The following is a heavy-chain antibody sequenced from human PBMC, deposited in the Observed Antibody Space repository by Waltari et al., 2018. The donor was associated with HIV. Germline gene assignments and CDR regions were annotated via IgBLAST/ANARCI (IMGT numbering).Heavy chain of an antibody. CDR3: ARGESATWANLDF. CDR1: GYTFAAFH. D-gene: IGHD1-26*01. J-gene: IGHJ4*01. Sequence: QVQLVQSAAELKSPGASVQIDCRTSGYTFAAFHIHWVRQAPGEGLQWVGWVNPANGATNYAQELQDWVSVTTDRSITTVYLTLKRLRSDDTAVYYCARGESATWANLDFWGQGTVVSVSS. CDR2: VNPANGAT. V-gene: IGHV1-2*04.